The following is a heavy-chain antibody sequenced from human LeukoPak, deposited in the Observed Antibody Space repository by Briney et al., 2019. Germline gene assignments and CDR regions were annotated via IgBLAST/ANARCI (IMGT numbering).Heavy chain of an antibody. Sequence: PSETLSLTCAVYGGSFSGHYWNWIRQPPGKGLEWIGEINHSGSTNYNPSLKSRVTISVDTSKNQFSLKLSSVTAADTAVYYCARRRLSSSWYRLGFDYWGQGTLVTVSS. V-gene: IGHV4-34*01. J-gene: IGHJ4*02. CDR2: INHSGST. CDR3: ARRRLSSSWYRLGFDY. D-gene: IGHD6-13*01. CDR1: GGSFSGHY.